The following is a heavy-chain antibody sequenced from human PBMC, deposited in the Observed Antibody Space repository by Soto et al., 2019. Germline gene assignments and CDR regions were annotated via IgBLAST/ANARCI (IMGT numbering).Heavy chain of an antibody. CDR3: ARRGTISSAHHFKH. J-gene: IGHJ4*02. CDR2: ITSSGSNT. D-gene: IGHD6-6*01. Sequence: PGGSLRLSCAASGFTFSGYNMSWIRQAPGKGLEWVSYITSSGSNTFDAEAVKGRFTISRDNTMNLLYLQMNSLCAEDPAVYYCARRGTISSAHHFKHWSQGTLVTVSS. CDR1: GFTFSGYN. V-gene: IGHV3-11*01.